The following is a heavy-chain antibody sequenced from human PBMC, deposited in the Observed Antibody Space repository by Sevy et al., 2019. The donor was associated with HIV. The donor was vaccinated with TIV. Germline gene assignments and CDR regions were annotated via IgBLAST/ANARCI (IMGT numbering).Heavy chain of an antibody. J-gene: IGHJ6*02. CDR3: AKRGGHYDLGMDV. CDR2: ISSSGSTI. CDR1: GFTFSSFE. Sequence: GSLRLSCAASGFTFSSFEMTWVRQAPGKGLEWVSYISSSGSTIYYTNSVKGRFTISRDNAKNSLYLQMNSLRVEDTAVYYCAKRGGHYDLGMDVWGQGTTVTVSS. V-gene: IGHV3-48*03. D-gene: IGHD3-3*01.